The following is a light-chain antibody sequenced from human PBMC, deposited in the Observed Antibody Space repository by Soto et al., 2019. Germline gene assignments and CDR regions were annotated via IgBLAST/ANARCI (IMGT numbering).Light chain of an antibody. CDR1: QNINNY. CDR2: DAS. V-gene: IGKV1-33*01. Sequence: DIQMTQGPSSLSAAVVDRVTITFQASQNINNYLNWYQQKPGRAPKLLIYDASNLEAGVPSRFRGSGSGTDFTFTISRLQPEDIATYYCQQYENLPTFGQGTRLEI. CDR3: QQYENLPT. J-gene: IGKJ5*01.